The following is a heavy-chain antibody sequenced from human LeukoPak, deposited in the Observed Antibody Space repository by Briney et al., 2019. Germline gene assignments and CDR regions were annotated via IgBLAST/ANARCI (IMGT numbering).Heavy chain of an antibody. V-gene: IGHV3-21*01. J-gene: IGHJ4*02. CDR3: ARMLGGYYYDSSGYYYDY. CDR1: GFTFSSYS. Sequence: GGSLRLSCAASGFTFSSYSMSWVRQAPGKGLEWVSCISTSSSYIYYADSVKGRFTISRDNAKNSLYLQMNSLRAEDTAVYYCARMLGGYYYDSSGYYYDYWGQGTLVTVSS. CDR2: ISTSSSYI. D-gene: IGHD3-22*01.